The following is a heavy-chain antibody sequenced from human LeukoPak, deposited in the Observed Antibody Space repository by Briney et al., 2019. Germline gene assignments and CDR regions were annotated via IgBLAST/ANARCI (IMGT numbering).Heavy chain of an antibody. J-gene: IGHJ6*02. D-gene: IGHD2-2*01. V-gene: IGHV4-34*01. Sequence: SETLSLTCAVYGGSFSGYYWSWIRQPPGKGLEWIGEINHSGSTNYNPSLKSRVTISVDTSKNQFSLKLSSVTAADTAVYYCARGRYCSSTSYPRLAWSCYYYYYGMDVWGQGTTVTVSS. CDR3: ARGRYCSSTSYPRLAWSCYYYYYGMDV. CDR1: GGSFSGYY. CDR2: INHSGST.